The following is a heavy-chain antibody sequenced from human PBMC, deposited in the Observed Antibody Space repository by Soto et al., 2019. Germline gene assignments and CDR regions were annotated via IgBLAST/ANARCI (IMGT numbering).Heavy chain of an antibody. CDR2: IYYSGST. V-gene: IGHV4-31*03. Sequence: KASETLSLTCTVSGGSISSGGYYWSWIRQHPGKGLEWIGYIYYSGSTYYNPSLKSRVTISVDTSKNQFSLKLSSVTAADTAVYYCARDRMITFGGVIAYYYGMDVWGQGTTVTVSS. CDR1: GGSISSGGYY. J-gene: IGHJ6*02. D-gene: IGHD3-16*02. CDR3: ARDRMITFGGVIAYYYGMDV.